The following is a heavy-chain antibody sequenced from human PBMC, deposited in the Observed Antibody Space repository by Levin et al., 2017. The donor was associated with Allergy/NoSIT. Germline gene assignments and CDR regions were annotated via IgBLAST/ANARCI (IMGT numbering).Heavy chain of an antibody. CDR2: IKHDGSEK. D-gene: IGHD1-14*01. CDR3: ARDVMNLDY. Sequence: GESLKISCTASGFTFSSFWMGWVRQAPGKGLEWVANIKHDGSEKFYLDSVKGRFTISRDNAKNSLYLQMNTLRAEDTAVYYCARDVMNLDYWGQGTLVTVSS. CDR1: GFTFSSFW. V-gene: IGHV3-7*01. J-gene: IGHJ4*02.